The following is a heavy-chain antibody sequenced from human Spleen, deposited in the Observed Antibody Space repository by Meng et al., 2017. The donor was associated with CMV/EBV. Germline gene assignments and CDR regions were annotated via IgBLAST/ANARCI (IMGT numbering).Heavy chain of an antibody. Sequence: ASVKVSCKASGYTFTSYDINWVRQAPGQGLEWMGWIRPNNGDTNYAQDFQGRITVTSDSSFNTVYMELSRLTSDDTAVYYCVRDYDWGADYWGQGTLVTVSS. D-gene: IGHD3-9*01. CDR3: VRDYDWGADY. CDR2: IRPNNGDT. V-gene: IGHV1-2*02. CDR1: GYTFTSYD. J-gene: IGHJ4*02.